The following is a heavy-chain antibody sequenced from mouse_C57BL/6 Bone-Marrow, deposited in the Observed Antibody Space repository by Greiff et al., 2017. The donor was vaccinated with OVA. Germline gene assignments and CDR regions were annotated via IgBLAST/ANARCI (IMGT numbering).Heavy chain of an antibody. J-gene: IGHJ4*01. CDR1: GFSLTSYG. CDR2: IWRGGST. D-gene: IGHD1-1*01. V-gene: IGHV2-5*01. CDR3: AKRGTTVGYAMDY. Sequence: QVQLQQSGPGLVQPSQSLSITCTVSGFSLTSYGVHWVRQSPGKGLEWLGVIWRGGSTDYNAAFMSRLSITKDNSKSQVFFKMNSLQADDTARYYCAKRGTTVGYAMDYWGQGTSVTVSS.